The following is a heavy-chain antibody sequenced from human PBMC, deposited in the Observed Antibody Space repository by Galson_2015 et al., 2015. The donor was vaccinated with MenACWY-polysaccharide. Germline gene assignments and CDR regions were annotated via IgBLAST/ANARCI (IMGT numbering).Heavy chain of an antibody. CDR3: ARSPYSGFDLNY. CDR2: VSYDGANK. D-gene: IGHD5-12*01. V-gene: IGHV3-30*03. CDR1: GFTFSSYA. J-gene: IGHJ4*02. Sequence: SLRLSCAASGFTFSSYAMHWVRQAPGKGLEWVAVVSYDGANKYYGDSVKGRFTSSRDNSKNTLYLQMNSLRAEDTALYYCARSPYSGFDLNYWGQGTLVTGSS.